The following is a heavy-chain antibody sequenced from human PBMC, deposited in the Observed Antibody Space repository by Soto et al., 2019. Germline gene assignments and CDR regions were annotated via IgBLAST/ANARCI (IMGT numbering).Heavy chain of an antibody. CDR1: GGSIRSGGYY. V-gene: IGHV4-31*03. CDR2: IYYSGNT. J-gene: IGHJ6*02. CDR3: ARDRLMATAGTARHYFGLDV. D-gene: IGHD5-18*01. Sequence: SETLSLTCTVSGGSIRSGGYYWCWVRQNPRSGLEWIGNIYYSGNTYYNPSLKSRLTISVDTSKNQFSLNLSSVTAADTAVYYCARDRLMATAGTARHYFGLDVWGQGTTVTVSS.